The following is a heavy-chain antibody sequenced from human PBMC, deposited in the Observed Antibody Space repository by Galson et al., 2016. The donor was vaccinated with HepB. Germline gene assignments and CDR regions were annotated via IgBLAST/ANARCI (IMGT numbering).Heavy chain of an antibody. D-gene: IGHD5-24*01. CDR1: GYKFSNYW. Sequence: QSGAEVKKPGESLKISCQGSGYKFSNYWIAWVRQMPGKGLEWMGVVHPGASDTISSPSFQGQVTISADKSLTTAYVQWSSLRASDTAMYYCARRGDGYKFDNWGQGTLVTVSS. V-gene: IGHV5-51*01. CDR3: ARRGDGYKFDN. CDR2: VHPGASDT. J-gene: IGHJ4*02.